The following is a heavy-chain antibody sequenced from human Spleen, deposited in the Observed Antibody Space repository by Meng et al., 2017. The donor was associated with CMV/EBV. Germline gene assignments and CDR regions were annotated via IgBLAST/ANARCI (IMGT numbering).Heavy chain of an antibody. V-gene: IGHV4-39*01. CDR3: ARHIEYSNYEYSFDI. J-gene: IGHJ3*02. D-gene: IGHD4-11*01. Sequence: SETLSLTCSVSGGSISSSCYYWGWIRQPPGKGLEWIASIHYSGRTYYNPSLKSRVTISVDTSKNQFSLMVTSVTAADTAVYYCARHIEYSNYEYSFDIWGQGTMVTVSS. CDR1: GGSISSSCYY. CDR2: IHYSGRT.